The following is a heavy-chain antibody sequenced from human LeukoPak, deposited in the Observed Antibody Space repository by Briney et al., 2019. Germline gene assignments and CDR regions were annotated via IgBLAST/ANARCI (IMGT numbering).Heavy chain of an antibody. Sequence: GGSLRLSCAASGFTLSSYAMSWVRQAPGKGLEWVSAIRGSGDRTHYADSVKGRFTISRDNSKNTLYLQMNSLRAEDTAVYYCAKDSKIVGATFRSYHYMDVWGKGTAVTVSS. CDR2: IRGSGDRT. CDR3: AKDSKIVGATFRSYHYMDV. D-gene: IGHD1-26*01. CDR1: GFTLSSYA. V-gene: IGHV3-23*01. J-gene: IGHJ6*03.